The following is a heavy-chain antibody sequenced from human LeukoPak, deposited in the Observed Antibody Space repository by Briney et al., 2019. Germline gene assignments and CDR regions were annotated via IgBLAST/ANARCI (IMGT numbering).Heavy chain of an antibody. V-gene: IGHV3-43D*03. J-gene: IGHJ4*02. CDR1: GFIFDDYA. D-gene: IGHD5/OR15-5a*01. CDR2: ISWNGGTS. Sequence: PGGSLRLSCAASGFIFDDYAMHWVRQAPGKGLEWISLISWNGGTSYCAESLKGRFTIFRDNSKNSLFLQMNSLGLDDSAFYYCAKGMSIVSTSSPLHFWGQGTLVTVSS. CDR3: AKGMSIVSTSSPLHF.